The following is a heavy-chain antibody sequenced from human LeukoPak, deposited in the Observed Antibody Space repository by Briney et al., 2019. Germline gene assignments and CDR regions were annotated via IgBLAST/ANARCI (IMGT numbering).Heavy chain of an antibody. Sequence: GGSLRLSCAASGFTFDDYGMSWVRQAPGKGLEWVSAISGSGGSTYYADSVKGRFTISRDNSKNTLYLQMNSLRAEDTAVYYCTTDQVVVPAAPPRGAEYFQHWGQGTLVTVSS. J-gene: IGHJ1*01. V-gene: IGHV3-23*01. D-gene: IGHD2-2*01. CDR2: ISGSGGST. CDR3: TTDQVVVPAAPPRGAEYFQH. CDR1: GFTFDDYG.